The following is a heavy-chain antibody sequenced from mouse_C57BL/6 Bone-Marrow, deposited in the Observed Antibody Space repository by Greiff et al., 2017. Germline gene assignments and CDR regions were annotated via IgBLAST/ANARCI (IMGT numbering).Heavy chain of an antibody. CDR2: IYPGAGDT. CDR1: GYAFSSSW. D-gene: IGHD1-1*01. J-gene: IGHJ1*03. CDR3: ARPYYYGSYWYFDV. Sequence: VQLQQSGPELVKPGASVKISCKASGYAFSSSWMNWVKQRPGKGLEWIGRIYPGAGDTNYNGKFKGKATLTADKSSSTAYMQLSSLTSEDSAVYFCARPYYYGSYWYFDVWGTGTTVTVSS. V-gene: IGHV1-82*01.